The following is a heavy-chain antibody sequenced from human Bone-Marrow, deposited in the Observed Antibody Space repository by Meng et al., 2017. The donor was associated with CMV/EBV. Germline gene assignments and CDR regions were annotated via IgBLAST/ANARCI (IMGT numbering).Heavy chain of an antibody. D-gene: IGHD2-2*01. J-gene: IGHJ6*02. V-gene: IGHV3-21*01. CDR2: ISSSSSYI. Sequence: GGSLRLSCAASGFTFDDYAMHWVRQAPGKGLEWVSSISSSSSYIYYADSVKGRFTISRDNAKNSLYLQMNSLRAEDTAVYYCARDLVGYCSSSSCYGSYYYGMDVWGQGTTVTVSS. CDR3: ARDLVGYCSSSSCYGSYYYGMDV. CDR1: GFTFDDYA.